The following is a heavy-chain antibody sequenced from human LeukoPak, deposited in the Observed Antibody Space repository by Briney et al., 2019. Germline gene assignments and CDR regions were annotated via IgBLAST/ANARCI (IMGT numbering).Heavy chain of an antibody. CDR3: ARVSSIVVVTAIVPFFDY. J-gene: IGHJ4*02. D-gene: IGHD2-21*02. CDR2: ISSSSVYI. V-gene: IGHV3-21*01. Sequence: GGSLRLSCAASGFTFSSYSMNWVRQAPGKGLEWVSSISSSSVYIYYADSVKGRFTISRDNAKNSLYLQMNSLRAEDTAVYYCARVSSIVVVTAIVPFFDYWGQGTLVTVSS. CDR1: GFTFSSYS.